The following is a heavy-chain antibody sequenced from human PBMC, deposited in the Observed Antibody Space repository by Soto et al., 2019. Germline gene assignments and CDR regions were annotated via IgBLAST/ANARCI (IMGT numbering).Heavy chain of an antibody. CDR2: IYTSGST. CDR3: AFERTTVTTYRAGFDP. CDR1: GGSISSYY. V-gene: IGHV4-4*07. D-gene: IGHD4-17*01. Sequence: SETLSLTCTVSGGSISSYYWSWIRQPAGKGLEWIGRIYTSGSTNYNPSLKSRVTMSVDTSKNQFSLKLSSVTAADTAVYYCAFERTTVTTYRAGFDPWGQGTLVTVSS. J-gene: IGHJ5*02.